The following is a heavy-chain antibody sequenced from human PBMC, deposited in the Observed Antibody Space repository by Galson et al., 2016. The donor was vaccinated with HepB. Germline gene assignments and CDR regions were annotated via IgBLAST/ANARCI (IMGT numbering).Heavy chain of an antibody. D-gene: IGHD6-19*01. CDR3: ARDRDRSGLLDF. V-gene: IGHV1-18*01. J-gene: IGHJ4*02. Sequence: SVKVSCKASGYIFNNYGISWVRQAPGQGLEWMGWISAYNGNTNFAEKAQGRVTMTTDTSASTAYMELRGLRSDDTAVYYCARDRDRSGLLDFWGQGSRVTVSS. CDR1: GYIFNNYG. CDR2: ISAYNGNT.